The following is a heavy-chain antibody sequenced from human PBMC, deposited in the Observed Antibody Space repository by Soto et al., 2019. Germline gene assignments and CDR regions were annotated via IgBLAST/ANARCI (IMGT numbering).Heavy chain of an antibody. CDR2: ISYDGSNK. CDR3: AKDLPRRWWSTRQNAFDI. D-gene: IGHD2-15*01. Sequence: GGSLRLSCAASGFTFSSYGMHWVRQAPGKGLEWVAVISYDGSNKYYADSVKGRFTISRDNSKNTLYLQMNSLRAEDTAVYYCAKDLPRRWWSTRQNAFDIWGQGTMVTVSS. J-gene: IGHJ3*02. V-gene: IGHV3-30*18. CDR1: GFTFSSYG.